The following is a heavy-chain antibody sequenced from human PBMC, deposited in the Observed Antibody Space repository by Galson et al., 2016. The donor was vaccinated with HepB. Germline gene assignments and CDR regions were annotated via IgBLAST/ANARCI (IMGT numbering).Heavy chain of an antibody. D-gene: IGHD3-22*01. J-gene: IGHJ5*02. CDR3: ARDIGDSSGNWFDP. V-gene: IGHV4-31*03. CDR2: IYYSGST. Sequence: TLSLTCTVSGGSISSGDYYWNWIRQHPGKGLECIGYIYYSGSTYYNPSLKSRVTISVDTSKNQFSLKLSSVTAADTAVDYCARDIGDSSGNWFDPWGQGTLVTVAS. CDR1: GGSISSGDYY.